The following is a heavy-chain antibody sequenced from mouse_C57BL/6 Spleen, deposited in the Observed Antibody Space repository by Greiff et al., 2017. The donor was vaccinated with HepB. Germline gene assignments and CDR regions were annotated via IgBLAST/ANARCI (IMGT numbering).Heavy chain of an antibody. D-gene: IGHD1-1*01. J-gene: IGHJ4*01. CDR2: INPNNGGT. V-gene: IGHV1-26*01. Sequence: VQLQQSGPELVKPGASVKISCKASGYTFTDYYMNWVKQSHGKSLEWIGDINPNNGGTSYNQKFKGKATLTVDKSSSTAYMELRSLTSEDSAVYYCARGLRSLYYAMDYWGQGTSVTVSS. CDR1: GYTFTDYY. CDR3: ARGLRSLYYAMDY.